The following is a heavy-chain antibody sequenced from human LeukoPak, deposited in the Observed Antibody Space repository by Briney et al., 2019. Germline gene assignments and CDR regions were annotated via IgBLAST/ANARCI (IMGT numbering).Heavy chain of an antibody. CDR3: TTEVLYYYESSGFDF. CDR1: GFTFSSYG. Sequence: PGGSLRLSCAASGFTFSSYGMHWVRQAPGKGLEWVAFIRYDGSNKYYADSVKGRFTISRDNSKNTLYLQMNSLKTEDTAMYYCTTEVLYYYESSGFDFWGQGTLVTVSS. D-gene: IGHD3-22*01. V-gene: IGHV3-30*02. J-gene: IGHJ4*02. CDR2: IRYDGSNK.